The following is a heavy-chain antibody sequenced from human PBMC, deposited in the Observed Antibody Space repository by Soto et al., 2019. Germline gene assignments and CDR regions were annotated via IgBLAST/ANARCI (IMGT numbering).Heavy chain of an antibody. D-gene: IGHD4-17*01. CDR2: IYWNDDK. Sequence: QITLKESGPTLVKPTQPLTLTCTFSGFSLSTGGLGVGWIRQPPGKALEWLALIYWNDDKRYSPSLKSRLTITKDTSKIQVVLTMNNMDPVDTATYYCAHRGYGNYPRDNWFDPWGQGTLVTVSS. J-gene: IGHJ5*02. CDR1: GFSLSTGGLG. V-gene: IGHV2-5*01. CDR3: AHRGYGNYPRDNWFDP.